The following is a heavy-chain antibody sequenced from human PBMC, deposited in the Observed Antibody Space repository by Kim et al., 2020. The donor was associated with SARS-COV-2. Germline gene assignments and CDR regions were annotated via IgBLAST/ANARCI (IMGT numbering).Heavy chain of an antibody. V-gene: IGHV4-34*01. CDR1: GGSFSGYY. Sequence: SETLSLTCAVYGGSFSGYYWSWIRQPPGKGLEWIGEINHSGSTNYNPSLKSRVTISVDTSKNQFSLKLSSVTAADTAVYYCARLVAQLLYPKHYYYGMDV. J-gene: IGHJ6*01. CDR2: INHSGST. CDR3: ARLVAQLLYPKHYYYGMDV. D-gene: IGHD2-2*02.